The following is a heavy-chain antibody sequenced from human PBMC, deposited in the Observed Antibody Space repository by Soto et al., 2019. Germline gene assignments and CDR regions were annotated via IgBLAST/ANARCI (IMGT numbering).Heavy chain of an antibody. V-gene: IGHV1-8*01. Sequence: AASVKVSCKASGYTFASYDINWVRQATGQGLEWMGWMNPNSGNTGYAQKFQGRVTMTRNTSISTAYMELSSLRSEDTAVYYCARGYTIFGVVIMDYWGQGTLVTVSS. J-gene: IGHJ4*02. D-gene: IGHD3-3*01. CDR3: ARGYTIFGVVIMDY. CDR1: GYTFASYD. CDR2: MNPNSGNT.